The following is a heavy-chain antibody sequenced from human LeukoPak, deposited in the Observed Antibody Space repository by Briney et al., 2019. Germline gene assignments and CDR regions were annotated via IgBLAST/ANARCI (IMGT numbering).Heavy chain of an antibody. J-gene: IGHJ4*02. CDR2: INHSGST. Sequence: PSETLSLTCAVYGGSFSGYYWSWIRQPPGKGLEWTGEINHSGSTNYNPSLKSRVTISVDTSKKQFSLKLSSVTAADTAMYYCVTYYFDSSGPKKNYWGQGTLVTVSS. V-gene: IGHV4-34*01. D-gene: IGHD3-22*01. CDR1: GGSFSGYY. CDR3: VTYYFDSSGPKKNY.